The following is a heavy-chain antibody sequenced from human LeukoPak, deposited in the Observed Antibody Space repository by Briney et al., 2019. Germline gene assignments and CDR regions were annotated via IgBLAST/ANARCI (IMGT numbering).Heavy chain of an antibody. Sequence: SETLSLTCTVAGGSISSGDYYWRWLREPPGKGLEGIGYIYYSGSTYYNPSLKSRVTISVDTSKNQFSLKPSSVTAADTAVYYCARGGSLRFGELLGDIWGQGTMVTVSS. V-gene: IGHV4-30-4*01. CDR1: GGSISSGDYY. J-gene: IGHJ3*02. CDR3: ARGGSLRFGELLGDI. CDR2: IYYSGST. D-gene: IGHD3-10*01.